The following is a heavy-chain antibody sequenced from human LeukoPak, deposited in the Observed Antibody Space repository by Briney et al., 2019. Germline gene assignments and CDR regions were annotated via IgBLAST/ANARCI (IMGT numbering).Heavy chain of an antibody. V-gene: IGHV3-21*01. J-gene: IGHJ3*02. CDR1: GFTFSSYS. Sequence: GGSLRLPCAASGFTFSSYSMNWVRQAPGKGLEWVSSISSSSSYIYYADSVKGRFTISRDNAKNSLYLQMNSLRAEDTAVYYCAIVYFVDYDILTGYSDAFDIWGQGTMVTVSS. CDR2: ISSSSSYI. CDR3: AIVYFVDYDILTGYSDAFDI. D-gene: IGHD3-9*01.